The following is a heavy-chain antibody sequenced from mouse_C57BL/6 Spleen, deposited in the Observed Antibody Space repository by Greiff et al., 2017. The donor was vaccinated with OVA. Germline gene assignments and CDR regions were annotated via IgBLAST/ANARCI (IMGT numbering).Heavy chain of an antibody. V-gene: IGHV1-82*01. D-gene: IGHD4-1*01. Sequence: VKLMESGPELVKPGASVKISCKASGYAFSSSWMNWVKQRPGKGLEWIGRIYPGDGDTNYNGKFKGKATLTADKSSSTAYMQLSSLTSEDSAVYFCARSVNWDGAYWGQGTLVTVSA. CDR2: IYPGDGDT. J-gene: IGHJ3*01. CDR3: ARSVNWDGAY. CDR1: GYAFSSSW.